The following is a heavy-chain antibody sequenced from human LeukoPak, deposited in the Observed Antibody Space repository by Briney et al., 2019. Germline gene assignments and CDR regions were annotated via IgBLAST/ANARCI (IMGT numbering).Heavy chain of an antibody. V-gene: IGHV3-48*02. CDR1: GFTFSSYS. D-gene: IGHD4-17*01. J-gene: IGHJ4*02. CDR2: ISSGGSTI. CDR3: ARDGYGDYLFDY. Sequence: GGSLRLSCAASGFTFSSYSLNWVRQAPGKGLEWVSYISSGGSTIYYADSVKGRFTISRDNARNSLYLQMDSLRDEDTAVYYCARDGYGDYLFDYWGQGTLVTVSS.